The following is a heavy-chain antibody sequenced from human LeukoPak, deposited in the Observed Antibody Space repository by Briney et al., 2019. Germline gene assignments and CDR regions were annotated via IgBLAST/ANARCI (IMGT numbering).Heavy chain of an antibody. CDR3: AKVKRQWTDSIPNFDY. Sequence: QPGGSLRLSCAVSGITLSNYGMSWARQAPGKGLEWVAGISDRGSRTNYADSVKGRFTISTDHPKNTLYLQMNSLRAEDTAVYYCAKVKRQWTDSIPNFDYWGQGTLVTVSS. D-gene: IGHD3/OR15-3a*01. V-gene: IGHV3-23*01. CDR2: ISDRGSRT. CDR1: GITLSNYG. J-gene: IGHJ4*02.